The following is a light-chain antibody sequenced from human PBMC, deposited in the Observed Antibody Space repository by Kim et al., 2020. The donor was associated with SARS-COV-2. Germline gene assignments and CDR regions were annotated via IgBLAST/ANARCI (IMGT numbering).Light chain of an antibody. CDR3: MLFWRFTRV. CDR2: DTT. CDR1: TGDVTSGHY. V-gene: IGLV7-46*01. J-gene: IGLJ3*02. Sequence: QAVVTQEPSLTVSPGGTVTLTCGSSTGDVTSGHYPYWFQQKPGQAPRTLIFDTTDKHSWTPARFSGSLLGGKAALTLSGAQPEDEADYYCMLFWRFTRVFGGGTQLTVL.